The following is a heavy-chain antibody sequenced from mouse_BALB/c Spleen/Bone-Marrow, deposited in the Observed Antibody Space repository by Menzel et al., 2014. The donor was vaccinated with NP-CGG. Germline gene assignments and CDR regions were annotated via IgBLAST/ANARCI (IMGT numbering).Heavy chain of an antibody. CDR1: GFSITGYG. J-gene: IGHJ4*01. V-gene: IGHV2-6-7*01. CDR3: ARDSFLITRALDY. CDR2: IWGDGST. Sequence: QVQLQQSGPGLVAPSQSLSITCTVSGFSITGYGVSWVRQPPGKGLEWLGMIWGDGSTDYNSALKSRLSISKDNSKSQVFLKVNSLQTEDTARYYCARDSFLITRALDYWGQGTSVTVSS. D-gene: IGHD2-4*01.